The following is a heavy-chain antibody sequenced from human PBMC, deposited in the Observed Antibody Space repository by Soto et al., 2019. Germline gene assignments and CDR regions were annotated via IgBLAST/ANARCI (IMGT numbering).Heavy chain of an antibody. CDR3: ATFLTRTYYDILTGYYNLYYFDY. CDR1: GYTLTELS. D-gene: IGHD3-9*01. V-gene: IGHV1-24*01. J-gene: IGHJ4*02. Sequence: ASVKVSCKVSGYTLTELSMHWARHAPGKGLEWMGGFDPEDGETIYAQKFQGRVTMTEDTSTDTAYMELSSLRSEDTAVYYCATFLTRTYYDILTGYYNLYYFDYWGQGTMVTVSS. CDR2: FDPEDGET.